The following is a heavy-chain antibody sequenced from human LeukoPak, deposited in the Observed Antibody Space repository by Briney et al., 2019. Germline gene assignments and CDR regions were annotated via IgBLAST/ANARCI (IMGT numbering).Heavy chain of an antibody. CDR2: IYYSGST. D-gene: IGHD6-19*01. V-gene: IGHV4-39*01. J-gene: IGHJ4*02. CDR1: GGSISSSSYY. Sequence: SETLSLTCTVSGGSISSSSYYWGWIRQPPGKGLEWIGSIYYSGSTYYNPSLKCRVTISVDTSKNQFSLKLSSVTAADTAVYYCLAVAGTYWGQGTLVTVSS. CDR3: LAVAGTY.